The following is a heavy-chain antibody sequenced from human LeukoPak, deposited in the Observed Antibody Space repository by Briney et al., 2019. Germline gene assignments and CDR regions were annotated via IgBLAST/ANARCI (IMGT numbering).Heavy chain of an antibody. CDR1: GGSISSYY. CDR3: ARADYGDYVPDY. V-gene: IGHV4-59*01. J-gene: IGHJ4*02. CDR2: IYYSGST. Sequence: PSETLSLTCTVSGGSISSYYWSWIRQPPGKGLEWIGYIYYSGSTNYNPSLKSRVTISVDTSKNQFSLKLSSVTAADTAVYYCARADYGDYVPDYWGQGTLVTVSS. D-gene: IGHD4-17*01.